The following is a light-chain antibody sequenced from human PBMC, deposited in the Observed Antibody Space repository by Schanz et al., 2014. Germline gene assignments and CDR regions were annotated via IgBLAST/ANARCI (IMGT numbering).Light chain of an antibody. V-gene: IGKV1-6*01. CDR3: LQDYTYSWT. J-gene: IGKJ1*01. CDR2: AAT. CDR1: QGIGDA. Sequence: AIQMTQSPSSLSASVGDRVNITCRASQGIGDALGWYQQKPGQAPNLLIYAATHLRSGVPSRFSGSGSGTDFTLTISSLQPEDFATYFCLQDYTYSWTFGQGTMVYFK.